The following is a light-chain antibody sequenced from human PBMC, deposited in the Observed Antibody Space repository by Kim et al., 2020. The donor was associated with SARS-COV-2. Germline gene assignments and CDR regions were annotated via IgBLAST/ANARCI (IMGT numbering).Light chain of an antibody. J-gene: IGLJ3*02. CDR2: RNN. Sequence: ELTQTPSASGTPGQRVTISCSGSSSNIGSNYVYWYQQLPGTAPKLLIYRNNQRPSGVPDRFSGSKSGTSASLAISGLRSEDEADYYCAAWDDSLRGVFGGGTQLTVL. CDR1: SSNIGSNY. CDR3: AAWDDSLRGV. V-gene: IGLV1-47*01.